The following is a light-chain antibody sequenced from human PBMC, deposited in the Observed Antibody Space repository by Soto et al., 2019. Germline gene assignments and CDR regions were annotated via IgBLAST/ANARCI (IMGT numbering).Light chain of an antibody. CDR2: DAS. Sequence: EIVLTQSPATLSLSPGERATLSCRASQSISTFLAWYQQRPGQAPRLLIYDASNRAAGIPARFSGSGSGTDFTLTISSLEPEDFAVYYCQQRDSWPQTFGQGTKLDIK. J-gene: IGKJ2*01. V-gene: IGKV3-11*01. CDR1: QSISTF. CDR3: QQRDSWPQT.